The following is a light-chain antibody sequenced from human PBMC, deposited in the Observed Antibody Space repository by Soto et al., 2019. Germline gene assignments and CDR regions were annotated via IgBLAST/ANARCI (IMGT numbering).Light chain of an antibody. CDR3: LLSYTGARI. CDR2: DTS. V-gene: IGLV7-46*01. J-gene: IGLJ2*01. CDR1: TGSVTSGHY. Sequence: QAVVTQEPSLTVSPGGTVTLTCGSSTGSVTSGHYPYWFQQKSGQAPRTLIYDTSNKHSWTPARFSGSLLGGKAALTLSGAQPEDEAEYFCLLSYTGARIFGGGTKLTVL.